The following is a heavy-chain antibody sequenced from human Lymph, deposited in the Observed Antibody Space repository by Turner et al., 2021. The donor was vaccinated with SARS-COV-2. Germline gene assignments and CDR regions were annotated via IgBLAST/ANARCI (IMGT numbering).Heavy chain of an antibody. CDR2: FDPEDGET. CDR3: ATLKSNWKILTGRYYFDF. Sequence: QVQLVQSGAEVKKPGASVKVSCKVSGYTLTELSIHWVRQAPGKGLEWMGGFDPEDGETIYAQKFQGRVTMTEDTSTDTAYMALSSLRSEDTAVYYCATLKSNWKILTGRYYFDFWGQGTLVTVSS. D-gene: IGHD1-1*01. CDR1: GYTLTELS. J-gene: IGHJ4*02. V-gene: IGHV1-24*01.